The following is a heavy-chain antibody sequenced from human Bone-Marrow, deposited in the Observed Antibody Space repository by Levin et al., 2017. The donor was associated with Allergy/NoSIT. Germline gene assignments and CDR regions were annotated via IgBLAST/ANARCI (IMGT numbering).Heavy chain of an antibody. J-gene: IGHJ6*03. CDR1: GFIVSGID. D-gene: IGHD4-11*01. CDR3: ARVVSDYNDLDTEPHHYYYMDV. Sequence: ASVKVSCAASGFIVSGIDMSWVRQAPGKGLEWVSTIYSGSDTYYADSVKGRFTVSGDNSKNTFYLQINSPRAEDTAVYFCARVVSDYNDLDTEPHHYYYMDVWGKGTTVTVSS. V-gene: IGHV3-53*01. CDR2: IYSGSDT.